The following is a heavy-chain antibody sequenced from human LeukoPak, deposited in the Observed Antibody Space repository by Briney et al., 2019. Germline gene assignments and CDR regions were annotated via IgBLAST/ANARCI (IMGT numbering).Heavy chain of an antibody. Sequence: SGSGGNPYYADSVKGRFTISIDNSKNTLYLQMNSLRADDSAAYHSANLRSGTTGNVEIWGQGTMVTVSS. CDR2: SGSGGNP. J-gene: IGHJ3*02. CDR3: ANLRSGTTGNVEI. V-gene: IGHV3-23*01. D-gene: IGHD1-26*01.